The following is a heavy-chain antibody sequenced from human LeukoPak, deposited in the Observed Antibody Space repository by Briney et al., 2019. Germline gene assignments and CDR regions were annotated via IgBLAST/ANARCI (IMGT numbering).Heavy chain of an antibody. D-gene: IGHD6-19*01. V-gene: IGHV1-69*04. J-gene: IGHJ4*02. Sequence: ASVKVSCKASGGTFSSYAISWVRQAPGQGLEWMGRIIPILGIANYVQKFQGRVTITADKSTSTAYMELSSLRSEDTAVYYCARSVGGQWLVDYWGQGTLVTVSS. CDR3: ARSVGGQWLVDY. CDR2: IIPILGIA. CDR1: GGTFSSYA.